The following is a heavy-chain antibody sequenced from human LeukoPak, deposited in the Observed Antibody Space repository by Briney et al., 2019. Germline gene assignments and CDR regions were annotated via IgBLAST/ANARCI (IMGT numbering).Heavy chain of an antibody. J-gene: IGHJ6*02. CDR2: IYYSGST. CDR1: VAPTRGNN. CDR3: ASMDV. Sequence: SETLSPTGTAPVAPTRGNNWSWFRNPPGKGLEWIGYIYYSGSTNYNPSLKSRVTISVDTSKNQFSLKLSSVTAADTAVYYCASMDVWGQGTTVTVSS. V-gene: IGHV4-59*08.